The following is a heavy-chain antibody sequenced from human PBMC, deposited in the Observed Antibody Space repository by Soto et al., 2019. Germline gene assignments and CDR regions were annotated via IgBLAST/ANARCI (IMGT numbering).Heavy chain of an antibody. CDR3: TTTGSWYDFWSGYYRGGDY. J-gene: IGHJ4*02. CDR2: IKSKTDGGTT. D-gene: IGHD3-3*01. V-gene: IGHV3-15*07. CDR1: GFTFSNAW. Sequence: GGSLRLSCAASGFTFSNAWMNWVRQAPGKGLEWVGRIKSKTDGGTTDYAAPVKGRFTISRDDSKNTLYLQMNSLKTEDTAVYYCTTTGSWYDFWSGYYRGGDYWGQGTLVTVSS.